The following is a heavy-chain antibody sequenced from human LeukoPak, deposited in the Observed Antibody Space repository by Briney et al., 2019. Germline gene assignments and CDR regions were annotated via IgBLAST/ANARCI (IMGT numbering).Heavy chain of an antibody. J-gene: IGHJ5*02. CDR3: ARGGNWFDP. CDR2: IYYSGST. V-gene: IGHV4-39*07. D-gene: IGHD3-16*01. CDR1: GGSISSSSYY. Sequence: SETLSLTCTVSGGSISSSSYYWGWIRQPPGKGLEWIGSIYYSGSTYYNPSLKSRVTISVDTSKNQFSLKLSSVTAADTAVYYCARGGNWFDPWGQGTLVTVSS.